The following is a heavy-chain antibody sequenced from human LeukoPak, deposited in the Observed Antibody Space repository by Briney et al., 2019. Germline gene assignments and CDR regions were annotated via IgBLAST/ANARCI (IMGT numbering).Heavy chain of an antibody. CDR1: GHSASSNSAA. J-gene: IGHJ4*02. CDR3: ARDVSSSSWYVGRGFDY. D-gene: IGHD6-13*01. Sequence: SQTISLTCPISGHSASSNSAAWNWLRQSPSRGLEWPGRTYYRSKWYNDYAVSVKSRITINPDTSKNQFSLQLNSVTPEDTAVYYCARDVSSSSWYVGRGFDYWGQGTLVTVSS. V-gene: IGHV6-1*01. CDR2: TYYRSKWYN.